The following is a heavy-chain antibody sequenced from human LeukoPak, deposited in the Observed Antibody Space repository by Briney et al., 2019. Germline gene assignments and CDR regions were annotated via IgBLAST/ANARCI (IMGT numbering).Heavy chain of an antibody. D-gene: IGHD3-22*01. CDR1: GGTFSSYA. V-gene: IGHV1-69*05. CDR3: ARNAYSSVSTDYYYYYYMDV. J-gene: IGHJ6*03. Sequence: GASVTVSCKASGGTFSSYAISWVRQAPGQGLEWMGGIIPIFGTANYAQTFQGRVTITTDESTSTAYMELSSLRSEDTAVYCCARNAYSSVSTDYYYYYYMDVWGKGTTVTVSS. CDR2: IIPIFGTA.